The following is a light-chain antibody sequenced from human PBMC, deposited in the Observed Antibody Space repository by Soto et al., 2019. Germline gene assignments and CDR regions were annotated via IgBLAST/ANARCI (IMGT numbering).Light chain of an antibody. CDR3: QQYNSYPWT. CDR1: QSISSG. V-gene: IGKV1-5*01. J-gene: IGKJ1*01. Sequence: DIQLTQSPSTLSASVGDRVSLTCRAGQSISSGLAWYQQKPGKAPKLLIYDASSLQNGVPSRFRGAESGTEFTLTISSLQPDDFAVYYCQQYNSYPWTFGQGTKVDIK. CDR2: DAS.